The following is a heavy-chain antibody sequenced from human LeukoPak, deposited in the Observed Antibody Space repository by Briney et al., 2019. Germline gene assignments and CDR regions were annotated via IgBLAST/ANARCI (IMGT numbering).Heavy chain of an antibody. D-gene: IGHD3-9*01. V-gene: IGHV4-34*04. CDR1: GGSFSGYY. CDR2: INHSGST. J-gene: IGHJ4*02. Sequence: PSETLSLTCAVYGGSFSGYYWRWIRQPPGKGLEWIGEINHSGSTNNNPPRKSRDTISVDTTNNQFSLKQSSVSAADTALYYCARGPDDDILPGYYLWGQGTLVTVSS. CDR3: ARGPDDDILPGYYL.